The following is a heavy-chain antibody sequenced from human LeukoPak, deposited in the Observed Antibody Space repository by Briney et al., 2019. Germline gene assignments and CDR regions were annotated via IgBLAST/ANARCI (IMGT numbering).Heavy chain of an antibody. J-gene: IGHJ4*02. V-gene: IGHV4-4*02. D-gene: IGHD4-17*01. CDR3: ARGTITTVTDS. Sequence: PSETLSLTCAISGGSISRSNWWTWVRQPPGKGLEWVGEIYLRGNTNYNPSLESRVTISVDESKTQLSLRLESVTAADTAVYYCARGTITTVTDSWGPGTLVTVSS. CDR1: GGSISRSNW. CDR2: IYLRGNT.